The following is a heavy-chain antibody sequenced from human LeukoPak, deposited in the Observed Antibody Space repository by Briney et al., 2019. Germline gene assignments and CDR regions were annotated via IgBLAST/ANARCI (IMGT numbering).Heavy chain of an antibody. CDR3: ASTRYYYYYYMDV. CDR2: ISASGST. J-gene: IGHJ6*03. CDR1: GFTFSSYD. V-gene: IGHV3-23*01. Sequence: GGSLRLSCAASGFTFSSYDMSWVRQAPGKGLKWVSAISASGSTYYADSVKGRFTISRDNSKNTLYLQMNSLRAEDTAVYYCASTRYYYYYYMDVWGKGTTVTVSS.